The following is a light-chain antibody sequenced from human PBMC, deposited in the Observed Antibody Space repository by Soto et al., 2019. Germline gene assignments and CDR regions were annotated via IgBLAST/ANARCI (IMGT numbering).Light chain of an antibody. CDR1: QSITTW. CDR3: QHYKSYPWT. CDR2: DAS. V-gene: IGKV1-5*01. Sequence: DIQMTQSPSTLSASVGDRVTITCRASQSITTWLAWYQQKPGKAPNLLIYDASSLESGVPSRFSGSGSGTEFTLTISSLQPDDFATYYCQHYKSYPWTFGQGTKVEIK. J-gene: IGKJ1*01.